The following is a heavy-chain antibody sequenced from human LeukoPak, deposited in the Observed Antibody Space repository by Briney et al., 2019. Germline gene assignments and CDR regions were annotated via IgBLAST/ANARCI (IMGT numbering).Heavy chain of an antibody. CDR3: ARDLLADYQLLSPGASEYYGMDV. J-gene: IGHJ6*02. CDR1: GFTFSSYA. CDR2: IYSGGST. V-gene: IGHV3-66*01. Sequence: PGGSLRLSCAVSGFTFSSYAMSWVRQAPGKGLEWVSVIYSGGSTYYADSVKGRFTISRDNSKNTLYLQMNSLRAEDTAVYYCARDLLADYQLLSPGASEYYGMDVWGQGTTVTVSS. D-gene: IGHD2-2*01.